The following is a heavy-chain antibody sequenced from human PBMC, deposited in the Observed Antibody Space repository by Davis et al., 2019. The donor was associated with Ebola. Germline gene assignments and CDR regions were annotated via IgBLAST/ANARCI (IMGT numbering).Heavy chain of an antibody. D-gene: IGHD6-6*01. V-gene: IGHV1-2*02. CDR3: ARDDQQLVQGWFDP. CDR1: GYTFTGYY. Sequence: ASVKVSCKASGYTFTGYYMHWVRQAPGQGLEWMGWINPNSGGTNYAQKFQGRVTMTRDTSISTAYMELSRLRSDDTAVYYCARDDQQLVQGWFDPWGQGTLVTVSS. CDR2: INPNSGGT. J-gene: IGHJ5*02.